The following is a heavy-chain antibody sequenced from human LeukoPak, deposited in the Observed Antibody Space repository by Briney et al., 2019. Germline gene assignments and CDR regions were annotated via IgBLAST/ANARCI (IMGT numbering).Heavy chain of an antibody. Sequence: SETLSLTCAVYGGSFSGYYWNWIRQPPGKGLEWIGEINNSGSTNYNPSLKSRVTISVDTSKNQFSLKLSSVTAADTAVYYCARFYGQSGFDPWGQGTLVTVSS. CDR1: GGSFSGYY. CDR3: ARFYGQSGFDP. D-gene: IGHD2/OR15-2a*01. V-gene: IGHV4-34*01. J-gene: IGHJ5*02. CDR2: INNSGST.